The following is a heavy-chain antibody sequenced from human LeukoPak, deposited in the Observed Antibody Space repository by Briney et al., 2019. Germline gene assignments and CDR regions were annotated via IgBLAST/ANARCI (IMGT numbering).Heavy chain of an antibody. J-gene: IGHJ5*02. D-gene: IGHD4-17*01. CDR3: ARDRRYMTTVTEHTPKYNWFDP. CDR1: GYTFTSYA. V-gene: IGHV7-4-1*02. CDR2: INTNTGNP. Sequence: GASVKVSCKASGYTFTSYAMNWVRQAPGQGLEWMGWINTNTGNPTYAQGFTGRFVFSLDTSVSTAYLQISSLKAEDTAVYYCARDRRYMTTVTEHTPKYNWFDPWGQGTLVTVSS.